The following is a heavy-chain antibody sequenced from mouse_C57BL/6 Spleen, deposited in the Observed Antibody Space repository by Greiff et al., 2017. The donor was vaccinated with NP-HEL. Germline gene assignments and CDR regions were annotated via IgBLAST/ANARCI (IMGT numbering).Heavy chain of an antibody. V-gene: IGHV5-9-1*02. CDR1: GFTFSSYA. D-gene: IGHD2-3*01. CDR2: ISSGGDYI. Sequence: EVQVVESGEGLVKPGGSLKLSCAASGFTFSSYAMSWVRQTPEKRLEWVAYISSGGDYIYYADTVKGRFTISRDNARNTLYLQMSSLKSEDTAMYYCTREDGYYDWFAYWGQGTLVTVSA. J-gene: IGHJ3*01. CDR3: TREDGYYDWFAY.